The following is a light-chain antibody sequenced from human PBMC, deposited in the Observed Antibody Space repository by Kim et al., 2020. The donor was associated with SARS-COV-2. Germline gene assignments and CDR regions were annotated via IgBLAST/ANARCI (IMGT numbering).Light chain of an antibody. J-gene: IGKJ5*01. CDR2: AAS. V-gene: IGKV1-9*01. Sequence: DIQVTQSPSFLSASVGDRVTITCRTSEDITTYLAWSQQKPGKAPQLLIYAASTLESGVPSRFSGSGSGTEFTLTINSLQPEDFATYYCQQLNSYPITFGQGTRLEIK. CDR3: QQLNSYPIT. CDR1: EDITTY.